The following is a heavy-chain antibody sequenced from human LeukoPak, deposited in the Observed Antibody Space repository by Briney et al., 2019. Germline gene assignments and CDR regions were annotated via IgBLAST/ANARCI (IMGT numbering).Heavy chain of an antibody. CDR2: INPNSGGT. Sequence: GASVKVSCKASGYTFTSYGISWVRQAPGQGLEWMGWINPNSGGTNYAQKFQGRVTMTRDTSISTAYMELSRLRSDDTAVYYCARADSGWYEGYWGQGTLVTVSS. V-gene: IGHV1-2*02. D-gene: IGHD6-19*01. CDR3: ARADSGWYEGY. J-gene: IGHJ4*02. CDR1: GYTFTSYG.